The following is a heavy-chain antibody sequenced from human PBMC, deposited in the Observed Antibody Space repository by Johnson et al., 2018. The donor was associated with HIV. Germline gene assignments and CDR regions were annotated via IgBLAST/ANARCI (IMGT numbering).Heavy chain of an antibody. V-gene: IGHV3-30*03. Sequence: QVQLVESGGGVVQPGRSLRLSCAASGFTFSSYGMHWVRQAPGKGLEWVAVISYDGSEKYYVDSVKGRFTISRDNAKNSLYLQMNSLRAEDTAVYYCARGRAVAGTRAFDIWGQGTMVTVSS. CDR2: ISYDGSEK. CDR1: GFTFSSYG. D-gene: IGHD6-19*01. J-gene: IGHJ3*02. CDR3: ARGRAVAGTRAFDI.